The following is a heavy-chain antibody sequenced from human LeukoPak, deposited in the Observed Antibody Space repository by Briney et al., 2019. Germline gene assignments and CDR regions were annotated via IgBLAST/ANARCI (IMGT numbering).Heavy chain of an antibody. CDR2: ISGSGSTI. D-gene: IGHD6-25*01. V-gene: IGHV3-11*01. Sequence: GGSLRLSCAASGFTFSDFYMSWIRQAPGKGLERVSYISGSGSTIHYADSVKGRFTISRDNAKNSLYLQMNSLRAEDTAVYYCATIAAAGKFLDYWGQGTLVTVSS. J-gene: IGHJ4*02. CDR3: ATIAAAGKFLDY. CDR1: GFTFSDFY.